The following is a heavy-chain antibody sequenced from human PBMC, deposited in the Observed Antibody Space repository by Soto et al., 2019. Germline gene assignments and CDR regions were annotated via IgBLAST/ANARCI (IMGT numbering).Heavy chain of an antibody. V-gene: IGHV4-34*01. CDR3: ARVTGYCSGGSCYPPTLYYTYYHGFDV. Sequence: SLTCAVYGGSFSGYYWSWIRQPPGKGLEWIGEINHSGSTNYNPSLKSRVTISVDTSKNQFSLKLSSVTAADTAVYYCARVTGYCSGGSCYPPTLYYTYYHGFDVWGQGTTVTVSS. CDR1: GGSFSGYY. CDR2: INHSGST. D-gene: IGHD2-15*01. J-gene: IGHJ6*02.